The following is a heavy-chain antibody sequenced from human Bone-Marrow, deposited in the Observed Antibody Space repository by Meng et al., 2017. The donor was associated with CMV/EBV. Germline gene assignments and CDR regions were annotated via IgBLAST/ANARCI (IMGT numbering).Heavy chain of an antibody. J-gene: IGHJ4*02. V-gene: IGHV6-1*01. CDR2: TYYRSKWNN. CDR3: ARLGGDVDY. CDR1: GDSVSSKSAA. Sequence: AISGDSVSSKSAAWNWIRQSPSRGLEWLGRTYYRSKWNNEYAVSVKSRIIITPDTSKNQFSLQLNSVTPEDTAVYYCARLGGDVDYWGQGTLVTVSS. D-gene: IGHD3-16*01.